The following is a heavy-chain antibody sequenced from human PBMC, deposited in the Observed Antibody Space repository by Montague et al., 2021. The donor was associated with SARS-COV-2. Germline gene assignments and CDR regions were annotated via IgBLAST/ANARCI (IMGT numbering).Heavy chain of an antibody. CDR3: ASLGYCSGGRCYSGDY. D-gene: IGHD2-15*01. J-gene: IGHJ4*02. CDR2: ISGSGGNT. CDR1: GFTFSSYA. V-gene: IGHV3-23*01. Sequence: SRRLSWAASGFTFSSYAMSWVRQAPGKGLEWVSGISGSGGNTYYADSVKGLFTISRDNSKNTLYLQMNSLRAEDTAVYYCASLGYCSGGRCYSGDYWGQGTLVTVSS.